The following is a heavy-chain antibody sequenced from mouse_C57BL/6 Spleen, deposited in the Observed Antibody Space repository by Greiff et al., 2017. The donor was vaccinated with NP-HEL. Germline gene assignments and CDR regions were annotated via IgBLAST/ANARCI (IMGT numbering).Heavy chain of an antibody. CDR2: IDPSDSYT. CDR3: ARAGDSYYFDY. CDR1: GYTFTSYW. Sequence: QVQLQQPGAELVKPGASVKLSCKASGYTFTSYWMQWVKQRPGQGLEWIGEIDPSDSYTNYNQKFKGKATLTVDPSSSTAYMQLSSLTSEDSAVYYCARAGDSYYFDYWGQGTTLTVSS. V-gene: IGHV1-50*01. D-gene: IGHD4-1*01. J-gene: IGHJ2*01.